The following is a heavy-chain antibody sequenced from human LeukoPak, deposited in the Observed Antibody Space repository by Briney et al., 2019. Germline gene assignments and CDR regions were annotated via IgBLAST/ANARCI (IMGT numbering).Heavy chain of an antibody. CDR2: MYHSGNT. D-gene: IGHD7-27*01. Sequence: SETLSLTCTVSGYSISSNYYWGWIRQPPGTGLEWIGTMYHSGNTYYNPSLKSRVTISVDTSKNQFSLKLSSVTAADTAVYYCARDPSLTGDFDYWGQGTLVTVSS. J-gene: IGHJ4*02. V-gene: IGHV4-38-2*02. CDR1: GYSISSNYY. CDR3: ARDPSLTGDFDY.